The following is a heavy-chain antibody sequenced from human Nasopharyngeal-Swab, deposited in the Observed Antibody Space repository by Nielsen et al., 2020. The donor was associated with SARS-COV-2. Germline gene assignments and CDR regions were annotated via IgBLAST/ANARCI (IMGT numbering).Heavy chain of an antibody. J-gene: IGHJ6*02. CDR2: INPSGGST. V-gene: IGHV1-46*01. D-gene: IGHD5-18*01. CDR3: ARVDTAMVSYYYYGMDV. Sequence: WLRQAPGQGLEWMGIINPSGGSTSYAQKFQGRVTMTRDTSTSTVYMELSSLRSEDTAVYYCARVDTAMVSYYYYGMDVWGQGTTVTVSS.